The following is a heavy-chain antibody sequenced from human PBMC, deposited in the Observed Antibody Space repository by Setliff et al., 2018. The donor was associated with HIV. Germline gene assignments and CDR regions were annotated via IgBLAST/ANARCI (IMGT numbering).Heavy chain of an antibody. D-gene: IGHD6-6*01. CDR2: IYSGGSST. CDR1: GLTFSRYA. V-gene: IGHV3-23*03. J-gene: IGHJ4*02. CDR3: ARGHYSHSSG. Sequence: PGGSLRLSCAASGLTFSRYAMSWVRQAPGKGLEWVSIIYSGGSSTYYADSVKGRFTISRDNSKNTLFLQMNSLRAEDTAVYYCARGHYSHSSGWGQGTLVTVSS.